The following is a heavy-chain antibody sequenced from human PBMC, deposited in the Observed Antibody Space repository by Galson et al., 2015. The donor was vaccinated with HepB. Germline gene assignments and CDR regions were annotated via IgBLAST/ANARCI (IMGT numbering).Heavy chain of an antibody. CDR3: ARANNVVAASTHFDY. V-gene: IGHV3-30-3*01. CDR2: ISYDGSKK. D-gene: IGHD1/OR15-1a*01. CDR1: GFTFSSYA. Sequence: SLRLSCAASGFTFSSYAMHWVRQAPGKGLEWVAAISYDGSKKYYTDSVKGRFTISRDNSKNTLFLQVDSLTAEDTVLYYCARANNVVAASTHFDYWGQGILVTVSS. J-gene: IGHJ4*02.